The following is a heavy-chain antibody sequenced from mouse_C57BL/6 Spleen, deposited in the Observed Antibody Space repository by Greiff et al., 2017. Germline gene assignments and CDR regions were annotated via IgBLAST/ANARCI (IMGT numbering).Heavy chain of an antibody. CDR2: IRNKANNHAT. CDR1: GFTFSDAW. CDR3: TRSYYDYDRGTMDY. V-gene: IGHV6-6*01. Sequence: EVQRVESGGGLVQPGGSMKLSCAASGFTFSDAWMDWVRQSPEKGLEWVAEIRNKANNHATYYAESVKGRFTISRDDSKSSVYLQMNSLRAEDTGIYYCTRSYYDYDRGTMDYWGQGTSVTVSS. D-gene: IGHD2-4*01. J-gene: IGHJ4*01.